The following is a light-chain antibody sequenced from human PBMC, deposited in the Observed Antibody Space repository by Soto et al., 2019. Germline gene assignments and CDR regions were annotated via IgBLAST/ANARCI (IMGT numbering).Light chain of an antibody. J-gene: IGLJ2*01. CDR3: SAYAGSNKLV. CDR1: SRDVGAYVY. Sequence: QSALTQPSSASGSPGESVTMSCTGTSRDVGAYVYVSWFQQHPGKAPKLLIYEVTKRPLGVPDRFSGSRSGNTASLTVSGLQVEDEADYYCSAYAGSNKLVFGGGTQLTVL. CDR2: EVT. V-gene: IGLV2-8*01.